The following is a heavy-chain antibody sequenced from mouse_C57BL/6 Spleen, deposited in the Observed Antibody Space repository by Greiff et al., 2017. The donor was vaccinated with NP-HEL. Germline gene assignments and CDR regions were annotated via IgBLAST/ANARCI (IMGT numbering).Heavy chain of an antibody. V-gene: IGHV5-16*01. CDR1: GFTFSDYY. J-gene: IGHJ4*01. CDR2: INYDGSST. D-gene: IGHD1-1*01. CDR3: ARRGYYGSYAMDY. Sequence: EVKLMESEGGLVQPGSSMKLSCTASGFTFSDYYMAWVRQVPEKGLEWVANINYDGSSTYYLDSLKSRFIISRDNAKNILYLQMSSLKSEDTATYYCARRGYYGSYAMDYWGQGTSVTVSS.